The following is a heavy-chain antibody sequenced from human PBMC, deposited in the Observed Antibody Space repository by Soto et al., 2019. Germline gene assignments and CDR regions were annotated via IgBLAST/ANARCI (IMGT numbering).Heavy chain of an antibody. J-gene: IGHJ5*01. V-gene: IGHV3-23*01. Sequence: PGGSLRLSCAASAFIFSNSAMSWVRQAPGKGLEWVSSISAAGTSAHYADSVKGRFTISRDNSKNTLYLQMNSLRAEDTAVYYCAKTVYDFWSAFESWGQGTPVTVSS. CDR1: AFIFSNSA. CDR2: ISAAGTSA. D-gene: IGHD3-3*01. CDR3: AKTVYDFWSAFES.